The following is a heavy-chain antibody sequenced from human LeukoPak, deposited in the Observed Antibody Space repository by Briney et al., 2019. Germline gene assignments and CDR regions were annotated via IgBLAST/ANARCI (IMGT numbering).Heavy chain of an antibody. D-gene: IGHD6-19*01. V-gene: IGHV3-21*01. CDR1: GFTFSSYS. J-gene: IGHJ6*03. CDR2: ISSGSSYI. CDR3: AALEAVATYYYYYMDV. Sequence: GGSLRLSCAASGFTFSSYSMSWVRQAPGKGLEWVSIISSGSSYIHYADSVKGRFTISRDNAKNSLYLQMNSLRAEDTAVYYCAALEAVATYYYYYMDVWGKGTTVTVSS.